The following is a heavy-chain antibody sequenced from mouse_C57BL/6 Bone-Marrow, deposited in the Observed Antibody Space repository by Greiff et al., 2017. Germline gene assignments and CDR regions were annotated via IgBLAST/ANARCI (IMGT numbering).Heavy chain of an antibody. V-gene: IGHV1-64*01. D-gene: IGHD1-1*01. CDR2: IHPNSGST. CDR3: ADGTPYYYAMDY. Sequence: QVQLQQPGAELVKPGASVKLSCKASGYTFTSYWMHWVKQRPGQGLEWIGMIHPNSGSTNYNEKFKSKATLTVDKSSSTAYMQLNSLTSEDSAVYYCADGTPYYYAMDYWGQGTSVTVSS. CDR1: GYTFTSYW. J-gene: IGHJ4*01.